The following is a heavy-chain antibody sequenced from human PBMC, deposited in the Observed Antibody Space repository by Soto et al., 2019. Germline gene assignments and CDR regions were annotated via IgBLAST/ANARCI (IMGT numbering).Heavy chain of an antibody. CDR2: IIPAFGTA. V-gene: IGHV1-69*01. CDR3: AIVTGGVRGIINWYDP. CDR1: GVTFTNSG. J-gene: IGHJ5*02. Sequence: QVQLVQSGAEVKKPGSSVRVACKASGVTFTNSGFSWVRQAPGQGFEWMGGIIPAFGTANYAQNFQGRVTMSANESTKTVYMELSSLSSDDTAVYYCAIVTGGVRGIINWYDPWGQGTLVSVSS. D-gene: IGHD3-10*01.